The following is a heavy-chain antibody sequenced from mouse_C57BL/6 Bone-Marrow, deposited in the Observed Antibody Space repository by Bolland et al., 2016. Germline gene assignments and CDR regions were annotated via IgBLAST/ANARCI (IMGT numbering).Heavy chain of an antibody. CDR2: IHPSDSDT. J-gene: IGHJ3*01. CDR3: AIREDDFLAY. D-gene: IGHD2-4*01. V-gene: IGHV1-74*01. Sequence: RIHPSDSDTNYNQKFKGKATLTVDKSSSTAYMQLSSLTSEDSAVYYCAIREDDFLAYWGQGTLV.